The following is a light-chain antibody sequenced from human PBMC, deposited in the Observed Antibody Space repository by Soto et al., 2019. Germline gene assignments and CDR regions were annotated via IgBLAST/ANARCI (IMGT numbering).Light chain of an antibody. Sequence: DIVLTQSPGTLSLSPGERATLSCSASQSVIANYLAWYQQKPGQAPRLLIYRASSRATGIPDRFSGTGSGTDFTLTISRVEPEDFAEYYCQQYGTAPITFGQGTRLEI. CDR2: RAS. CDR1: QSVIANY. J-gene: IGKJ5*01. CDR3: QQYGTAPIT. V-gene: IGKV3-20*01.